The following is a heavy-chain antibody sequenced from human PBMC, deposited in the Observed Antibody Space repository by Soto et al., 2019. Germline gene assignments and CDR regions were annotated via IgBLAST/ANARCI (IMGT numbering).Heavy chain of an antibody. D-gene: IGHD3-16*01. J-gene: IGHJ4*02. CDR2: ISAYNGNT. CDR3: ARWGTPIDY. CDR1: GYTFTNFG. V-gene: IGHV1-18*01. Sequence: QVKLVQSGAAVKKPGASVKVSCKASGYTFTNFGISWVRKARGQGLEWMGWISAYNGNTNYAQKFQGRVTMTTDTSTSTEYMEVRSLRLDDTAVHYCARWGTPIDYWGQGTLVTVSS.